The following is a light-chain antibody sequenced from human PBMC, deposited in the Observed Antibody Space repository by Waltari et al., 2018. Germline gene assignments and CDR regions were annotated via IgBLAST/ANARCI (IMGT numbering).Light chain of an antibody. J-gene: IGLJ2*01. V-gene: IGLV2-11*01. CDR2: DVS. CDR3: YSYAGTL. Sequence: QSALTQPRSVTGSPGQSVTISCTGTSSDVGGYNYVSWYQQHPGKAPKLMIYDVSKRPSGVPDRFSGAKAGNTASLTISGLQAEDEADYYCYSYAGTLFGGGTKLTVL. CDR1: SSDVGGYNY.